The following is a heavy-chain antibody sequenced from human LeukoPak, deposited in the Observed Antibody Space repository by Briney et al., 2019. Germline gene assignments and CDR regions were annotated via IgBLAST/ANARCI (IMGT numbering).Heavy chain of an antibody. CDR1: GFTFSSYA. CDR2: ISGSGFGT. J-gene: IGHJ4*02. V-gene: IGHV3-23*01. D-gene: IGHD2-2*01. CDR3: AKVGYCSSTTCYAYFDY. Sequence: GGSLRLSCAASGFTFSSYAMSWVRQAPGRGLEWVSLISGSGFGTYYADSVKGRFTISRDNSKNTLYLQVNSLRAEDTAVYYCAKVGYCSSTTCYAYFDYWGQGTLVTVSS.